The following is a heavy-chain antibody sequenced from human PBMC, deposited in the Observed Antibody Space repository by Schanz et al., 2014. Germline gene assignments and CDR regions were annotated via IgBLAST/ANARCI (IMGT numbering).Heavy chain of an antibody. V-gene: IGHV3-72*01. CDR3: ARRNFYDKSAAFDY. D-gene: IGHD3-9*01. CDR2: SRNKGHSYTS. J-gene: IGHJ4*02. CDR1: GFILSDHF. Sequence: VQLVESGGALVQPGGSLRLSCVVSGFILSDHFMDWVRQAPGKGLEWVGHSRNKGHSYTSEYAASVKGRFTISRDESESSLYLQMDSLKTEDTAVYYCARRNFYDKSAAFDYWGQGSLVTVSS.